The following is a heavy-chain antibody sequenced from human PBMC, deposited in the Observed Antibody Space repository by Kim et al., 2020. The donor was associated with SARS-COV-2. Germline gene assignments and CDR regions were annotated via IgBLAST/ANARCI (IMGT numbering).Heavy chain of an antibody. CDR2: IYYSGST. D-gene: IGHD3-16*01. J-gene: IGHJ4*02. V-gene: IGHV4-39*01. Sequence: SETLSLTCTVSGGSISSSSYYWGWIRQPPGKGLEWIGSIYYSGSTYYNPSLKSRVTISVDTSKNQFSLKLSSVTAADTAVYYCARRSLGPGATYYFDYWGQGTLVTVSS. CDR3: ARRSLGPGATYYFDY. CDR1: GGSISSSSYY.